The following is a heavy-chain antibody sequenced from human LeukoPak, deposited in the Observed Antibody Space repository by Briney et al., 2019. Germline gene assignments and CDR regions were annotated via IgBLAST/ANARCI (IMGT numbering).Heavy chain of an antibody. CDR1: GGPINRHH. J-gene: IGHJ4*02. CDR2: IYYRGST. Sequence: SETLSLTCTVSGGPINRHHWSWIRQPPEKALQWLGHIYYRGSTNYNPSPKSRLTISVDTSKSQFSLKLSSVTAADTAVYYCARADYDTSAYYFPFDYWGQGTLVTVSS. CDR3: ARADYDTSAYYFPFDY. D-gene: IGHD3-22*01. V-gene: IGHV4-59*11.